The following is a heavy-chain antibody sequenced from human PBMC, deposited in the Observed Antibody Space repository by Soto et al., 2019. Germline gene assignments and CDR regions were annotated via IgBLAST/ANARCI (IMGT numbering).Heavy chain of an antibody. CDR2: INPNSGGT. CDR1: GYTFTGYY. V-gene: IGHV1-2*04. CDR3: ARLNSYGYDAFDI. J-gene: IGHJ3*02. Sequence: ASVKVSCKASGYTFTGYYMHWVRQAPGQGLEWMGWINPNSGGTNYAQKSQGWVTMTRDTSISTAYMELSRLRSDDTAVYYCARLNSYGYDAFDIWGQGTMVTVSS. D-gene: IGHD5-18*01.